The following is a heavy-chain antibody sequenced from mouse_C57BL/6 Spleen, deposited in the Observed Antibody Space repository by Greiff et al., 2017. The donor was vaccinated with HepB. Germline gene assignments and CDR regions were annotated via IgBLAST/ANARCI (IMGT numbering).Heavy chain of an antibody. J-gene: IGHJ1*03. CDR1: GYTFTSYW. V-gene: IGHV1-50*01. CDR2: IDPSDSYT. Sequence: QVQLQQSGAELVKPGASVKLSCKASGYTFTSYWMQWVKQRPGQGLEWIGEIDPSDSYTNYNQKFKGKATLTVDTSSSTAYMQLSSLTSEDSAVYYCARRGNWDSYWYFDVWGTGTTVTVSS. CDR3: ARRGNWDSYWYFDV. D-gene: IGHD4-1*01.